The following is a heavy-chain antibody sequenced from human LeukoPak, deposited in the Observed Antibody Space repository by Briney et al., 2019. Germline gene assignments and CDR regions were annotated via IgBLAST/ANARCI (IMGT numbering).Heavy chain of an antibody. Sequence: PGGSLRLSCAASGFIFRYYSMNWVRQAPGKGLDWVSSINSNSNYMSYADSVKGRFTISRDNAKNALYLQMTSLRAEDTAVYYCARSEFEAFDMWGQGTMVTVSS. CDR2: INSNSNYM. J-gene: IGHJ3*02. CDR1: GFIFRYYS. CDR3: ARSEFEAFDM. V-gene: IGHV3-21*01. D-gene: IGHD3-10*01.